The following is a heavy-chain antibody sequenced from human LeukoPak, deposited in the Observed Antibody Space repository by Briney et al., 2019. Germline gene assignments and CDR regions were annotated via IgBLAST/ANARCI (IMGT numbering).Heavy chain of an antibody. CDR3: ARELPGIAVAGLYNWFDP. Sequence: ASVKVSCKASGYTFTGYYMHWVRQAPGQGLEWMGWINPNSGGTNYAQKFQGRVTMTRDMSISTAYMELSRLRSDDTAVYYCARELPGIAVAGLYNWFDPWGQGTLVTVSS. D-gene: IGHD6-19*01. J-gene: IGHJ5*02. CDR1: GYTFTGYY. CDR2: INPNSGGT. V-gene: IGHV1-2*02.